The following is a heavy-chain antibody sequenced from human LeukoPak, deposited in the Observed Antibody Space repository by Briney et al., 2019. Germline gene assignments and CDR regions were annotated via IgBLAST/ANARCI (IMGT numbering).Heavy chain of an antibody. J-gene: IGHJ3*02. Sequence: GGSLRLSCAASGFTFSSYSMNWVRQAPGKGLEWVSYISSSSSTIYYADSVKGRFTISRDNAKNSLYLQMNSLRAEDTAEYYCARDSITIFGVVSDAFDIWGQGTMVTVSS. V-gene: IGHV3-48*01. D-gene: IGHD3-3*01. CDR2: ISSSSSTI. CDR3: ARDSITIFGVVSDAFDI. CDR1: GFTFSSYS.